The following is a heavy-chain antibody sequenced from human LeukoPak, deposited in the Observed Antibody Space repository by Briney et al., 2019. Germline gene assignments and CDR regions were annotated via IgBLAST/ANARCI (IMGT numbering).Heavy chain of an antibody. CDR2: MNPNSGNT. Sequence: ASVKVSCKASGFTFTSYDINWVRQAPGQGLEWMGWMNPNSGNTRYAQRVQGRITMTRDTSISTAYMELSSLRSEDTAVYYCASLGDLDYWGQGTLVTVSS. D-gene: IGHD3-10*01. V-gene: IGHV1-8*01. CDR3: ASLGDLDY. CDR1: GFTFTSYD. J-gene: IGHJ4*02.